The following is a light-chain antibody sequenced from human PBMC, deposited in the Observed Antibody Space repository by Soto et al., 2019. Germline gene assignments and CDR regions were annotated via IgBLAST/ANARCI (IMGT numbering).Light chain of an antibody. CDR2: DAS. Sequence: DIQITPSPSSLSASVGDRVTIPCRASQSITTYLNWYQQKPGKAPKLLIYDASSLQSGVPSRFSGSGSGTDFTLTISSLQPEDFATYYCQQSYSSPRTFGQGTKVDIK. CDR1: QSITTY. V-gene: IGKV1-39*01. J-gene: IGKJ1*01. CDR3: QQSYSSPRT.